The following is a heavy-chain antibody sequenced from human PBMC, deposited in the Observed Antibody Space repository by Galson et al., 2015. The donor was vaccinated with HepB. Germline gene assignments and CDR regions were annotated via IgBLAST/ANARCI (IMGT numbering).Heavy chain of an antibody. V-gene: IGHV3-48*02. CDR2: ISSSSSTI. CDR1: GFTFSNYP. J-gene: IGHJ4*02. CDR3: AREPNYDISSYYFDN. D-gene: IGHD3-22*01. Sequence: SLRLSCAASGFTFSNYPMNWVRQAPGKGLEWVSYISSSSSTIYYADSVKGRFTISRDNAKNSLYLQMNSLRDEDTAVYYCAREPNYDISSYYFDNWGQGSLVTVSS.